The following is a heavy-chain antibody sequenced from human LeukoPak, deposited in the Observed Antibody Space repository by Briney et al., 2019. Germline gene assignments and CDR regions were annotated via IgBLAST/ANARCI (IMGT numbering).Heavy chain of an antibody. CDR3: ARHGKRITIPTLDY. D-gene: IGHD3-3*01. CDR1: GGSISSSSYY. CDR2: IYYSGST. J-gene: IGHJ4*02. V-gene: IGHV4-39*01. Sequence: PSETLSLTCTVSGGSISSSSYYWGWIRQPPGKGLEWIGSIYYSGSTYYNPSLKSRVTISVDTSKNQFSLKLSSVTAADTAVYYCARHGKRITIPTLDYWGQGTLVTVSS.